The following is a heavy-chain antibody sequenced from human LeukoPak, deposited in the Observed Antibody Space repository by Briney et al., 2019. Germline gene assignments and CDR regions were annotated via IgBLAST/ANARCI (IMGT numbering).Heavy chain of an antibody. CDR3: ATQPDSSSWYFDY. J-gene: IGHJ4*02. CDR1: GFTFDDYA. CDR2: ISGDGGST. Sequence: GGSLRLSCAASGFTFDDYAMHWVRQAPGKGLEWVSLISGDGGSTYYADSVKGRFTISRDNAKNSLYLQMNSLRAEDTAVYYCATQPDSSSWYFDYWGQGTLVTVSS. V-gene: IGHV3-43*02. D-gene: IGHD6-13*01.